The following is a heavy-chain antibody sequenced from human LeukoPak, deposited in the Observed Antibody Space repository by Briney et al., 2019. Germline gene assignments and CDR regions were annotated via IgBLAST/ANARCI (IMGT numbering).Heavy chain of an antibody. CDR2: ISSNGGRT. Sequence: GGSLRLSCAASGFTFRSYGMHWVRQAPGKGLEYVSAISSNGGRTYYANSVKGRFTISRDNSRNTLYLQMGSLRAEDMAVYYCATYYYDSGGFHFHHWGQGALVTVSS. J-gene: IGHJ1*01. D-gene: IGHD3-22*01. CDR3: ATYYYDSGGFHFHH. CDR1: GFTFRSYG. V-gene: IGHV3-64*01.